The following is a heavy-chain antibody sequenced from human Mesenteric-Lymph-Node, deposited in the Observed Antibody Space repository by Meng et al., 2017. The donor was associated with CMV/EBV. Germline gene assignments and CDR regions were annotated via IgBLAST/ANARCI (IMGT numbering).Heavy chain of an antibody. D-gene: IGHD3-10*01. CDR2: ISYDGSYK. CDR3: ARGGSGSDYYYYGMDV. J-gene: IGHJ6*02. Sequence: GESLKISCAASGFTFSSYAMHWVRQAPGKGLEWVALISYDGSYKYYADSVKGRFTISRDNSKNTFFLQMNSLRAEDTAVYFCARGGSGSDYYYYGMDVWGQGTTVTVSS. CDR1: GFTFSSYA. V-gene: IGHV3-30*04.